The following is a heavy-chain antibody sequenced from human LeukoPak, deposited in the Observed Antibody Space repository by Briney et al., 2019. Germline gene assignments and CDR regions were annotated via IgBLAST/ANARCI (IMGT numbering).Heavy chain of an antibody. V-gene: IGHV3-21*01. J-gene: IGHJ3*02. CDR1: GFTFSSYS. Sequence: PGGSLRLSCAASGFTFSSYSMNWVRQAPGKGLEWVSSISSSSSYIYYADSVKGRFTISRDNAKNSLYLQMNSLRAEDTAVYYCARARANSSGWYAHGAFDTWGQGTMATVSS. CDR3: ARARANSSGWYAHGAFDT. D-gene: IGHD6-19*01. CDR2: ISSSSSYI.